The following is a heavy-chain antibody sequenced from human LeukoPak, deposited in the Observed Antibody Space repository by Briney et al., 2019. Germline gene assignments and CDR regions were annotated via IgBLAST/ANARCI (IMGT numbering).Heavy chain of an antibody. D-gene: IGHD3-10*01. J-gene: IGHJ4*02. CDR3: ARSSGGSGSYYNPQDY. CDR2: IYYSGST. Sequence: SETLSLTCTVSGGSISSSKYYWGWIRQPPGKGLEWIGSIYYSGSTYYNPSLKSRVTISVDTSKNQFSLKLSSVTAADTAVYYCARSSGGSGSYYNPQDYWGQGTLVTVSS. V-gene: IGHV4-39*01. CDR1: GGSISSSKYY.